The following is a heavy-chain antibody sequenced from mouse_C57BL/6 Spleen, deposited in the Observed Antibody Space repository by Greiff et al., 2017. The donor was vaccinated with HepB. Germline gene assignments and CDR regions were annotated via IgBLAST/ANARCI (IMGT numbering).Heavy chain of an antibody. Sequence: QVQLQQPGAELVRPGTSVKLSCKASGYTFTSYWMHWVKQRPGQGLEWIGVIDPSDSYTNYNQKFKGKATLTVDTSSSTAYMQLSSLTSEDSAVYYCARRRDDRAYFDYWGQGTTLTVSS. V-gene: IGHV1-59*01. CDR3: ARRRDDRAYFDY. CDR2: IDPSDSYT. J-gene: IGHJ2*01. CDR1: GYTFTSYW. D-gene: IGHD3-3*01.